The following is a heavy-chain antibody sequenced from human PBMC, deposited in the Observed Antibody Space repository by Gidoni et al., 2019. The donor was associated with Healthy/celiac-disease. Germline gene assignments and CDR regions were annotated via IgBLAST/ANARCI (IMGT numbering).Heavy chain of an antibody. CDR1: GGSFSGYY. D-gene: IGHD3-3*01. J-gene: IGHJ4*02. CDR2: INHSGST. CDR3: AADFWSGYYTGFGY. V-gene: IGHV4-34*01. Sequence: QVQLQQWGAGLLKPSETLSLTCAVYGGSFSGYYWSWIRQPPGKGLEWIGEINHSGSTNYNPSLKSRVTISVDTSKNQFSLKLSSVTAADTAVYYCAADFWSGYYTGFGYWGQGTLVTVSS.